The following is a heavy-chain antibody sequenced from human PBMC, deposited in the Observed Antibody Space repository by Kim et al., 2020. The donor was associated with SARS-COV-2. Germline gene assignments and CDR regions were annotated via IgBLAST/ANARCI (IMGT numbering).Heavy chain of an antibody. CDR1: GYTFTSYY. Sequence: ASVKVSCKASGYTFTSYYMHWVRQAPGQGLEWMGIINPSGGSTSYAQKFQGRVTLTRDTSTSTVYMELSSLRSEDTAVHYCTRDSSRVVFGIGYWGQGTLVTASS. J-gene: IGHJ4*02. D-gene: IGHD6-13*01. V-gene: IGHV1-46*01. CDR3: TRDSSRVVFGIGY. CDR2: INPSGGST.